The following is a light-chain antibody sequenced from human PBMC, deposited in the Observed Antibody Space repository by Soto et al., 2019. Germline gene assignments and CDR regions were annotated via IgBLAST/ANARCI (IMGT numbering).Light chain of an antibody. Sequence: DLQMTQSPSSLSASVGDRVTITCRASQGIGNDLGWYQQKSGQAPKRLIYAAISMESGVPSRFSGSGSGQEVTLTIYSLQPEDCATYFCLQYNAYPLTFGGGTKVEIK. V-gene: IGKV1-17*01. CDR1: QGIGND. CDR2: AAI. J-gene: IGKJ4*01. CDR3: LQYNAYPLT.